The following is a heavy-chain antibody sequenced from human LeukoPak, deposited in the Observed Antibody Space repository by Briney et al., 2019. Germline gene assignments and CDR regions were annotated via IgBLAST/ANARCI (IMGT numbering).Heavy chain of an antibody. J-gene: IGHJ4*02. Sequence: GGSLRLSCAASGFTITSYAMSWVRQTPGKGLEWVSAISGSGGSTYYADSVKGRFSISRDNSKNTLYLQMNSLRAEDTAVYYCAKDPQGLPYYFDYWGQGTLVTASS. CDR1: GFTITSYA. D-gene: IGHD6-25*01. CDR3: AKDPQGLPYYFDY. V-gene: IGHV3-23*01. CDR2: ISGSGGST.